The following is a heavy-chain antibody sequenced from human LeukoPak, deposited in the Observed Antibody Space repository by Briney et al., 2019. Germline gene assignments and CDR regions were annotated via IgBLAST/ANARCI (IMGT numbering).Heavy chain of an antibody. Sequence: PSETLSLTCTVSGGSISSYYWSWIRQPPGKGLEWIGYIYYSGNTNYNPSLKSRVTISVDTSKNQFSLKLSSVTAADTAVYYCARIEYYYYYMDVWGKGTTVTVSS. CDR1: GGSISSYY. V-gene: IGHV4-59*01. J-gene: IGHJ6*03. CDR2: IYYSGNT. CDR3: ARIEYYYYYMDV.